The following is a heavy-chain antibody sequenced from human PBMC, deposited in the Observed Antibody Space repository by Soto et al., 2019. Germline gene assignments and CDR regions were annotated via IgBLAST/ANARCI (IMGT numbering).Heavy chain of an antibody. CDR1: GGSISSTNYY. Sequence: SETLSLTCTISGGSISSTNYYWGWIRQPPGKGLEWIGNIYYSGSTYYNPSLKSRVTISVDTSKNQFSLKLSSVTTADTAVYYCARRWSSATFDYWGQGTLVTVSS. V-gene: IGHV4-39*01. CDR2: IYYSGST. CDR3: ARRWSSATFDY. D-gene: IGHD6-25*01. J-gene: IGHJ4*02.